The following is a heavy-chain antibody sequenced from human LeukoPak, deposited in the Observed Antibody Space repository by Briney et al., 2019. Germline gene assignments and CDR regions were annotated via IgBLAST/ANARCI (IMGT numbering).Heavy chain of an antibody. Sequence: SETLSLTCAVYGGSFSGYYWSWIRQPPGKGLEWIGEINHSGSTNYNPSLKSRVTISVDTSKNQFSLKLSSMTAADTAVYYCARPLSPYCSSTSCYVRGGYYYYMDVWGKGTTVTISS. D-gene: IGHD2-2*01. CDR2: INHSGST. CDR1: GGSFSGYY. CDR3: ARPLSPYCSSTSCYVRGGYYYYMDV. V-gene: IGHV4-34*01. J-gene: IGHJ6*03.